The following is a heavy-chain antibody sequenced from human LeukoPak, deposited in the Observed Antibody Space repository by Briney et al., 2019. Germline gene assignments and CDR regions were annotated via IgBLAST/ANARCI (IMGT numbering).Heavy chain of an antibody. J-gene: IGHJ4*02. D-gene: IGHD6-19*01. Sequence: SETLSLTCAVYGGSFSGYYWSWIRQPPGKGLEWIGEINHSGSTNYNPSLKSRVTISVDTSKNQFSLKLSSVTAADTAVYYCARVPGIAVAVDYWGQGTLVTVSS. CDR1: GGSFSGYY. CDR2: INHSGST. V-gene: IGHV4-34*01. CDR3: ARVPGIAVAVDY.